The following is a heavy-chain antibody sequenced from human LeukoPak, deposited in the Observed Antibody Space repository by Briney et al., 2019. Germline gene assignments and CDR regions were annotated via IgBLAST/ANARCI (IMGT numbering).Heavy chain of an antibody. V-gene: IGHV3-23*01. Sequence: PGGSLRLSCAASGFTVSSNYMSWVRQAPGKGLEWVSAISGSGGSTYYADSVKGRFTISRDNSKNTLYLQMNSLRAEDTAVYYCAKGSSFYYDSSGYYYDLDYWGQGTLVTVSS. CDR1: GFTVSSNY. CDR2: ISGSGGST. D-gene: IGHD3-22*01. J-gene: IGHJ4*02. CDR3: AKGSSFYYDSSGYYYDLDY.